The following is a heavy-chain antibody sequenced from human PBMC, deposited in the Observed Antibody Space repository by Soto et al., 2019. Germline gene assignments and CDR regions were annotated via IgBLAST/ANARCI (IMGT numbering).Heavy chain of an antibody. CDR3: GEDDYYESSGYFCFDY. D-gene: IGHD3-22*01. CDR2: ISGSGGRT. CDR1: GFTFSSYA. V-gene: IGHV3-23*01. J-gene: IGHJ4*02. Sequence: EVQLLESGGGLVQPGGSLRLSCAASGFTFSSYAMSWVRRAPGKGLEWVSGISGSGGRTYYADSVKGRFTVSRDNSKNTLYVQMNRLKDEDTAVYFCGEDDYYESSGYFCFDYWGQGVLVTVSS.